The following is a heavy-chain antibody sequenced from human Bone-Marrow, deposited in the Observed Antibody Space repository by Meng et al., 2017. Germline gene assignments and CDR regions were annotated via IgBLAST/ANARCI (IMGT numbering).Heavy chain of an antibody. J-gene: IGHJ6*02. D-gene: IGHD3-22*01. CDR1: GYTFTAYD. CDR3: ARDSAGSYYDSSGYYSHYYGMDV. V-gene: IGHV1-2*02. Sequence: ASVKVSCKASGYTFTAYDMHWVRQAPGQGLEWMGWINPNSGGTNYAQKLQGRVTMTRDTSISTAYMELSRLRSDDTAVYYCARDSAGSYYDSSGYYSHYYGMDVWGQGTTVTVSS. CDR2: INPNSGGT.